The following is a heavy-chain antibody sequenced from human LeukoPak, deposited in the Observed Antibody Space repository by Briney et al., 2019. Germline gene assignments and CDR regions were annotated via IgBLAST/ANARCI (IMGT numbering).Heavy chain of an antibody. J-gene: IGHJ4*02. CDR1: GDSISSGSYY. V-gene: IGHV4-61*02. D-gene: IGHD4-17*01. CDR3: AGRGVTTPY. CDR2: IYSSGRT. Sequence: PSETLSLTCTVSGDSISSGSYYWSWIRQPAGEGLEWIGRIYSSGRTHYSPSLKSRVAISVDTSKNRFSLRLSSVTAADTAVYYCAGRGVTTPYWGQGTLVTVSS.